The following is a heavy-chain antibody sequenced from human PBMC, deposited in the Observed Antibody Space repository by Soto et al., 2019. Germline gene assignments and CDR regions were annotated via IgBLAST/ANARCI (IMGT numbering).Heavy chain of an antibody. CDR2: LYWNDDE. D-gene: IGHD4-4*01. J-gene: IGHJ4*02. CDR3: AKRRAISNKLFFDH. V-gene: IGHV2-5*01. CDR1: GFSINTGGVG. Sequence: QITLRESGPTLVNPTQTLTLSCTLSGFSINTGGVGVGWIRQPPGKAPEWLALLYWNDDEWYSPSLSYRLSVTKDASENRVLLTMTHLDPTDTGTYYCAKRRAISNKLFFDHWGQGALVTVSS.